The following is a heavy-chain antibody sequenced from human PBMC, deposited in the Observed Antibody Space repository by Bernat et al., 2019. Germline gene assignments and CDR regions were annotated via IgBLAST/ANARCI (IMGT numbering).Heavy chain of an antibody. Sequence: EVQLLESGGGLVQPGGSLRLSCAASGFTFSSYAMSWVRQAPGKGLEWVSAISGSGGSTYYADSVKGRFTIPRDNSKNTLYLQMNSLRAEDTAVYYCANWDDGSVAGTLSGGYWGQGTLVTVSS. J-gene: IGHJ4*02. CDR3: ANWDDGSVAGTLSGGY. CDR1: GFTFSSYA. V-gene: IGHV3-23*01. CDR2: ISGSGGST. D-gene: IGHD6-19*01.